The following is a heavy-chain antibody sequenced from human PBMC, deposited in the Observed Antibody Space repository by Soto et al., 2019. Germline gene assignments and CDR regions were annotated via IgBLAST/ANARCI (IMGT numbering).Heavy chain of an antibody. V-gene: IGHV4-4*02. CDR3: ARRTWGMDV. CDR1: SGSIDTTNW. J-gene: IGHJ6*04. CDR2: IFHSGNA. Sequence: QVQLQESGPGLVKPSGTLSLTCAVSSGSIDTTNWGSWVRQHPGKGLGWIGDIFHSGNAYYNPSLASRVTISVDTSKHQFALNLRSVTAADAAVYYCARRTWGMDVWGKGTTVTVSP. D-gene: IGHD2-8*01.